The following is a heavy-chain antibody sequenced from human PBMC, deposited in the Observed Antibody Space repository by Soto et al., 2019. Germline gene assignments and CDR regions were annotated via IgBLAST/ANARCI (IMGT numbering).Heavy chain of an antibody. Sequence: PVGSLRLSCASSVFTFSSYSMNCVRQAPGKGLEWVSSISSSSSYIYYADSVKGRFTISRDNAKNSLYLQMNSLRAEDTAVYYCARDYGLRGYSSSSSPYYYYYGMEVWGQGTPFTVSS. V-gene: IGHV3-21*01. CDR1: VFTFSSYS. J-gene: IGHJ6*01. CDR2: ISSSSSYI. D-gene: IGHD6-6*01. CDR3: ARDYGLRGYSSSSSPYYYYYGMEV.